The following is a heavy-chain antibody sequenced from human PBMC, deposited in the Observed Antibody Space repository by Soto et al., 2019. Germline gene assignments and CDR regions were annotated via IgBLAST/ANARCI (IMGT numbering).Heavy chain of an antibody. D-gene: IGHD2-21*02. Sequence: AAVKVSCKASGYTFTSYGISWARHAPGQGLEWMGWISAYNGNTNYAQKLQGRVTMTTDTSTSTAYMELRSLRSDDTAVYYCARPSYCGGDCYSWYFDLWGRGTMVTVYS. CDR2: ISAYNGNT. J-gene: IGHJ2*01. CDR1: GYTFTSYG. CDR3: ARPSYCGGDCYSWYFDL. V-gene: IGHV1-18*04.